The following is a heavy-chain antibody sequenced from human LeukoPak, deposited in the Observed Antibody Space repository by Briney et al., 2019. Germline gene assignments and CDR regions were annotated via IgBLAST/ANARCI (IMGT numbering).Heavy chain of an antibody. CDR3: ASAFRDCSSGSCYSGGPYYFDY. V-gene: IGHV4-34*01. D-gene: IGHD2-15*01. Sequence: PSETLSLTCAVYGGSFSGYYWSWIRQPPGKGLEWIGEINHSESANYNPSLKSRVTISVDTSKNQFSLKLSSVTAADTAVYYCASAFRDCSSGSCYSGGPYYFDYWGQGTLVTVSS. CDR2: INHSESA. CDR1: GGSFSGYY. J-gene: IGHJ4*02.